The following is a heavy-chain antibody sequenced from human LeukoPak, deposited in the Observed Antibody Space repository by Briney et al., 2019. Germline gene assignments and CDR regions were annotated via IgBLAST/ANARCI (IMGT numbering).Heavy chain of an antibody. CDR2: VNEDGSAK. V-gene: IGHV3-7*01. Sequence: GGSLRLSCVVSGLTFSNYWMIWVRQAPGKGLESVAIVNEDGSAKYYLDSVKGRFTMSRDNVKNTLYLQMNSLRVEDTAVYYCARDPRNVGLAPWGQGTLVTVSS. CDR1: GLTFSNYW. J-gene: IGHJ5*02. CDR3: ARDPRNVGLAP. D-gene: IGHD2-15*01.